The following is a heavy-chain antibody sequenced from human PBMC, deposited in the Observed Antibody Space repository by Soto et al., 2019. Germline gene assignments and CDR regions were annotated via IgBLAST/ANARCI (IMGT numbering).Heavy chain of an antibody. CDR1: GFTFSSYD. D-gene: IGHD2-15*01. CDR3: ARGGYCSGGSCPGQMDAFDI. Sequence: GGSLRLSCAASGFTFSSYDMHWVRQATGKGLEWVSAIGTAGDTYYPGSVKGRFTISRENAKNSLYLQMNSLRAGDTAVYYCARGGYCSGGSCPGQMDAFDIWGQGTMVTVSS. V-gene: IGHV3-13*01. CDR2: IGTAGDT. J-gene: IGHJ3*02.